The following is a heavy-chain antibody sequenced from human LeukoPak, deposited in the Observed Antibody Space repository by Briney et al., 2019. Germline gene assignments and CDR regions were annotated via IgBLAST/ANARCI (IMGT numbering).Heavy chain of an antibody. CDR3: AREGDYGDYTLFDY. Sequence: GGSLRLSCAASGFIVSSNYMSWVRQAPGKGLEWVSVIYGGGSTFYADSVKGRFTISRDNSKNTLYLQMNSLRAEDTAVYYCAREGDYGDYTLFDYWGQGTLVTVFS. CDR1: GFIVSSNY. J-gene: IGHJ4*02. CDR2: IYGGGST. V-gene: IGHV3-66*01. D-gene: IGHD4-17*01.